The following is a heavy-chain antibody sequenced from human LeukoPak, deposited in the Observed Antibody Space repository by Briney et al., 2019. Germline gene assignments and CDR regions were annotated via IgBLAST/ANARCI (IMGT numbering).Heavy chain of an antibody. CDR2: IHSGVST. D-gene: IGHD5-12*01. V-gene: IGHV3-66*01. CDR1: GFTVSGHY. J-gene: IGHJ4*02. CDR3: ARDRPFGGYDGFDY. Sequence: PGGSLRLSCAASGFTVSGHYMSWVRQAPRKGLEWVSIIHSGVSTYYADSVKGRFIISRDNSKHTLFLQMNSLRAEDTAVYYCARDRPFGGYDGFDYWGQGTLVTVSS.